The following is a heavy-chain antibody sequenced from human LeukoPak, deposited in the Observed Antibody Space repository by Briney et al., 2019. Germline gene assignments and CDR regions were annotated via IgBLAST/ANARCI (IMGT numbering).Heavy chain of an antibody. J-gene: IGHJ4*02. D-gene: IGHD2-8*01. CDR2: ISSNGGST. Sequence: GGSLRLSCSASGFTFSNYPMHWVRQAPGKGLEYVSAISSNGGSTYNADSVKGRFIISRDNSKNTLYLQMGSLRSEDTAVYYCATTDCTNGVCYRELSYWGQGTLVTVSS. CDR1: GFTFSNYP. CDR3: ATTDCTNGVCYRELSY. V-gene: IGHV3-64D*06.